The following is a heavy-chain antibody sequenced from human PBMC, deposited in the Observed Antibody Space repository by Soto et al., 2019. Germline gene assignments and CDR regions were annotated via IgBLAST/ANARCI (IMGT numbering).Heavy chain of an antibody. CDR1: GFTFTSSA. Sequence: SVKVSCKASGFTFTSSAVQWVRQARGQRLEWIGWIVVGSGNTNYAQKFQERVTITRDMSTSTAYMELSSLRSEDTAVYYCAASGSYYVYYYYGMDVWGQGTTVTVSS. CDR2: IVVGSGNT. J-gene: IGHJ6*02. CDR3: AASGSYYVYYYYGMDV. D-gene: IGHD1-26*01. V-gene: IGHV1-58*01.